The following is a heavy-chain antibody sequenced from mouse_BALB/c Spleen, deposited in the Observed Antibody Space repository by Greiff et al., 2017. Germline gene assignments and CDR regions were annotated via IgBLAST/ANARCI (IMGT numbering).Heavy chain of an antibody. CDR1: GYTFSSYW. CDR2: ILPGSGST. J-gene: IGHJ4*01. Sequence: QVQLQQSGAELMKPGASVKISCKATGYTFSSYWIEWVKQRPGHGLEWIGEILPGSGSTNYNEKFKGKATFTADTSSNTAYMQLSSLTSEDSAVYYCARGGGNYLYAMDYWGQGTSVTVSS. D-gene: IGHD2-1*01. V-gene: IGHV1-9*01. CDR3: ARGGGNYLYAMDY.